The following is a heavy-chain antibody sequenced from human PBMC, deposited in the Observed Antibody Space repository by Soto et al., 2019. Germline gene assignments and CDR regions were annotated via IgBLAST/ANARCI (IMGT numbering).Heavy chain of an antibody. J-gene: IGHJ5*02. CDR2: LYDTGST. CDR1: GDSVTTKNYY. CDR3: AGVWLKRSDTNWFDP. Sequence: SETLSLTCIVSGDSVTTKNYYWNWIRQPPGRGLEWIGCLYDTGSTNYNPSLRSRVTMSADTSKNHISLRLTSVTADDTAVYYCAGVWLKRSDTNWFDPWGQGALVTVSS. V-gene: IGHV4-61*03. D-gene: IGHD5-12*01.